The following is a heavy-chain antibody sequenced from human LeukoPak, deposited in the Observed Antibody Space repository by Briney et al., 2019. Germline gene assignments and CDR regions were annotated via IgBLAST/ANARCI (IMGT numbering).Heavy chain of an antibody. V-gene: IGHV3-7*03. CDR1: GFTLSTYW. J-gene: IGHJ4*02. D-gene: IGHD2-8*01. CDR2: IKGDGSDK. CDR3: ARDVNGALDY. Sequence: GGSLTLSCAASGFTLSTYWMDWVRQPPRKGPEWVANIKGDGSDKGYVASVKGRFATSRDNARNSLYPQISALRAEDTGVYYCARDVNGALDYWGQGTLVTVSS.